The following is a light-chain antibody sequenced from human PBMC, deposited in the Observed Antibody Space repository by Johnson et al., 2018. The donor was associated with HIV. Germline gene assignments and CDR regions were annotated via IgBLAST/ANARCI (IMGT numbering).Light chain of an antibody. J-gene: IGLJ1*01. CDR2: DDY. Sequence: QLVLTQPPSVSAAPGQKVAISCSGSSSNIGNNYVSWYQQLPGTAPKLLIYDDYKRPSGIPDRFSGSKSGTSATLGITGLQTGDEADYYCGTWDSSLSAGVFGTGTKVTVL. V-gene: IGLV1-51*01. CDR3: GTWDSSLSAGV. CDR1: SSNIGNNY.